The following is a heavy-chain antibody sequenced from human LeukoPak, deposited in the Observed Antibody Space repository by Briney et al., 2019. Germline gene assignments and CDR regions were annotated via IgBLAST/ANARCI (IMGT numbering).Heavy chain of an antibody. Sequence: SETLSLTCSVSGGSLSGYYWSWLRQTPGKGLEWIGYIYSSGTTNYNRALQSRVTISLDTAKNRFSLSVTSVTAADTAMYFCARRISSWNVYIDKWGQGIQVTVAS. CDR1: GGSLSGYY. V-gene: IGHV4-59*12. D-gene: IGHD1-1*01. J-gene: IGHJ4*02. CDR2: IYSSGTT. CDR3: ARRISSWNVYIDK.